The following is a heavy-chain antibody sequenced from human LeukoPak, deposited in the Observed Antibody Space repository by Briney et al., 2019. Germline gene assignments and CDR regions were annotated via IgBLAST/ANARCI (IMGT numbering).Heavy chain of an antibody. CDR1: GFTFSSYW. Sequence: PGGSLRLSCAASGFTFSSYWMHWVRQAPGKGLVWVSRINSDGSSTSYADSVKGRFTISRDNAKNTLYLQMNSLRAEDTAVYYCARVEEQLWLPYYYYGMDVWGQGTTVTASS. V-gene: IGHV3-74*01. D-gene: IGHD5-18*01. J-gene: IGHJ6*02. CDR3: ARVEEQLWLPYYYYGMDV. CDR2: INSDGSST.